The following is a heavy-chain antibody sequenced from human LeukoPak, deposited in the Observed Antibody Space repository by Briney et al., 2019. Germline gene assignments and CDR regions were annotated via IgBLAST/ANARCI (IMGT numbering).Heavy chain of an antibody. CDR2: ISWKSGSI. J-gene: IGHJ4*02. V-gene: IGHV3-9*01. D-gene: IGHD3-10*01. Sequence: QPGGSLRLSCAVSGFTFDDYAMHWVRQVPGKGLEWVSGISWKSGSIGYADSVKGRFTISRDNAKNSLYLQMNSLRGEDTALYYCAKDMSPAWFGELSSRFDYWGQGTLVTVSS. CDR3: AKDMSPAWFGELSSRFDY. CDR1: GFTFDDYA.